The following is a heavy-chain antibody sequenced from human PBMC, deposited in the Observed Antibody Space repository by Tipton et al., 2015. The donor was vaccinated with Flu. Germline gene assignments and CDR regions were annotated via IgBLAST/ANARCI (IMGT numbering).Heavy chain of an antibody. D-gene: IGHD3-22*01. V-gene: IGHV1-8*01. CDR3: ARFSYDSSGYYYPFPDY. Sequence: QMQLVQSGAEVKKPGASVKVSCKASGYTFTSYDINWVRQATGQGLEWMGWMNPNSGNTGYAQKFQGRVTMTRNTSISTAYMELSSLRSEDTAVYYCARFSYDSSGYYYPFPDYWGQGTLVTVSS. CDR2: MNPNSGNT. J-gene: IGHJ4*02. CDR1: GYTFTSYD.